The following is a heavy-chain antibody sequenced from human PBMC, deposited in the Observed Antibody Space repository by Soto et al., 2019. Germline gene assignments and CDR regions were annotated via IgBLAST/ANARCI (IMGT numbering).Heavy chain of an antibody. J-gene: IGHJ4*02. CDR3: ATDGDSADYGY. CDR1: GDTFGRIA. CDR2: IIPMFPTT. D-gene: IGHD2-21*01. Sequence: SVKVSCKAYGDTFGRIAIHWARQAPGQGLEWMGGIIPMFPTTNYAQKVKGRLTIYADKSTGTAYMEMTSLRSEDTAVYYCATDGDSADYGYWGQGTLVTVSS. V-gene: IGHV1-69*06.